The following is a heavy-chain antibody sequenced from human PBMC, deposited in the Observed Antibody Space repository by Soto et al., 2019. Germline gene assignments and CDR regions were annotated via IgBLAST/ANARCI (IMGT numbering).Heavy chain of an antibody. J-gene: IGHJ4*02. V-gene: IGHV3-30*18. CDR1: GFTFSSYG. Sequence: VGSLRLSCAASGFTFSSYGMHWVRQAPGKGLEWVAVISYDGSNKYYADSVKGRFTISRDNSKNTLYLQMNSLRAEDTAVYYCAKPGSYYTYWGQGTLVTVSS. D-gene: IGHD1-26*01. CDR2: ISYDGSNK. CDR3: AKPGSYYTY.